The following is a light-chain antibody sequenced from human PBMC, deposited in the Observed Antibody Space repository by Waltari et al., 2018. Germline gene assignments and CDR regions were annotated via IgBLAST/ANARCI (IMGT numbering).Light chain of an antibody. V-gene: IGLV3-1*01. J-gene: IGLJ2*01. Sequence: SYELTQPPSVSVSPGQTASITCSGDKLGDKYACWYQQKPGQSPVLVICQESKRPSGIPERFSGSNSGNTATLTISGTQAMDEADYYCQAWDSSTYVVFGGGTKLTVL. CDR3: QAWDSSTYVV. CDR1: KLGDKY. CDR2: QES.